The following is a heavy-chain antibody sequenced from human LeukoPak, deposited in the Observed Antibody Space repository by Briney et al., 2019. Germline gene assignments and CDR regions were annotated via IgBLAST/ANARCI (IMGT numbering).Heavy chain of an antibody. CDR2: IIPIFGIA. CDR3: AKTYYYDSSGYLSSAFDI. CDR1: GGTFSSYA. D-gene: IGHD3-22*01. J-gene: IGHJ3*02. V-gene: IGHV1-69*13. Sequence: SVKVSCKASGGTFSSYAISWVRQAPGQGLEWMGTIIPIFGIANYAQKFQGRVTITADESTSTAYMELSSLRSEDTAVYYCAKTYYYDSSGYLSSAFDIWGQATMVTVSS.